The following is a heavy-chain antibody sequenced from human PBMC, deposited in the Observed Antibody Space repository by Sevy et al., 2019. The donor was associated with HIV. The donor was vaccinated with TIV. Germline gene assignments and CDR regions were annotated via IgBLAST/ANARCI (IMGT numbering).Heavy chain of an antibody. V-gene: IGHV3-7*01. J-gene: IGHJ4*02. Sequence: GGSLRLSCAASGFTFSVNWMNWVRQAPGKGLEWVANIKADGSDKHYVDSVGGRFTISRDNAKNLLFLQMNSLRVEDTAVYYCAHETFGRFESWGQGTLVTVSS. CDR3: AHETFGRFES. CDR2: IKADGSDK. D-gene: IGHD3-16*01. CDR1: GFTFSVNW.